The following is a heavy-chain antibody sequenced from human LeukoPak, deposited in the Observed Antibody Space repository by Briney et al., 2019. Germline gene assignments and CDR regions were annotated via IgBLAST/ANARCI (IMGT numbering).Heavy chain of an antibody. CDR1: GFTFSGYA. Sequence: GGSLRLSCAASGFTFSGYAMSWVRQAPGKGLEWVSAISGSGGSTYYADSVKGRFTISRDNSKNTLYLQMNSLRAEDTAVYYCAKGVYYYDSSGYYVYYFDYWGQGTLVTVSS. CDR3: AKGVYYYDSSGYYVYYFDY. D-gene: IGHD3-22*01. CDR2: ISGSGGST. V-gene: IGHV3-23*01. J-gene: IGHJ4*02.